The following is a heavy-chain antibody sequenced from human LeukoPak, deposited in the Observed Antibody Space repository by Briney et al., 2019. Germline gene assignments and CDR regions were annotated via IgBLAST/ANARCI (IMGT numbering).Heavy chain of an antibody. D-gene: IGHD3-9*01. Sequence: SETLSLTCTVSGGSISTSSYYWGWVRQPPGKGLEWIGNIFYSGSTYYSPSLKSRVTISLDTSRNQFSLKLSSVTAADTAVYYCARVVAMYYDILTGPNNWFDPWGQGTLVTVSS. CDR2: IFYSGST. CDR3: ARVVAMYYDILTGPNNWFDP. CDR1: GGSISTSSYY. V-gene: IGHV4-39*07. J-gene: IGHJ5*02.